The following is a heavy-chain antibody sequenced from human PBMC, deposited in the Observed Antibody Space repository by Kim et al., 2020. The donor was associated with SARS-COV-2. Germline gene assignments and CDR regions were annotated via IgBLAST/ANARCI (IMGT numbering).Heavy chain of an antibody. D-gene: IGHD6-13*01. J-gene: IGHJ5*02. Sequence: SLKSRVTISVDTSKNQFSLKQSSLTAADTAVYYCARVYFSSSLYEDWFDPWGQGTLVTVSS. V-gene: IGHV4-39*07. CDR3: ARVYFSSSLYEDWFDP.